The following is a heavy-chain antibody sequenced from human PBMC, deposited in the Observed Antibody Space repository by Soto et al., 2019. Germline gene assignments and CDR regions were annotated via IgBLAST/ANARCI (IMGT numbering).Heavy chain of an antibody. CDR1: GYSFTSYW. J-gene: IGHJ3*02. V-gene: IGHV5-51*01. D-gene: IGHD6-13*01. CDR2: IYPGDSDT. CDR3: ARRLGIEVAGTHDAFVI. Sequence: GESLKISCKRSGYSFTSYWIGWVRQMPGKGLEWMGIIYPGDSDTRYSPSFQAQVTISADKSISTAYLQWSSLKASATAMYYCARRLGIEVAGTHDAFVIWGQGTMVTV.